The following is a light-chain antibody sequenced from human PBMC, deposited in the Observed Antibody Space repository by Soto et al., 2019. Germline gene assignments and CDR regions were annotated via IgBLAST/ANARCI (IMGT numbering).Light chain of an antibody. CDR3: QHYDTFSWA. Sequence: DIQMTQSPSTLSASVGDRVTITCRASQNIDISLAWFQQRPGQAPKVLIYAASGLASGVPSTFSGSGSGTEFTLTISGLQPDDFATYFCQHYDTFSWAFGQGTKVAIK. V-gene: IGKV1-5*01. CDR2: AAS. CDR1: QNIDIS. J-gene: IGKJ1*01.